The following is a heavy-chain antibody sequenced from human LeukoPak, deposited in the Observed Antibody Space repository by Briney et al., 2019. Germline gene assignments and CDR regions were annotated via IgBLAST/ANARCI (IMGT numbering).Heavy chain of an antibody. D-gene: IGHD5-12*01. CDR2: IDPSDSYT. CDR3: ARQYHSGYVTDY. CDR1: GSSFTSYW. J-gene: IGHJ4*02. Sequence: GASLQISCKGSGSSFTSYWISWVRQLPGKGLEWMGRIDPSDSYTNYSPSFQGHVTISADKSISTAYLQWSSLKASDTAMYYCARQYHSGYVTDYWGQGTLVTVSS. V-gene: IGHV5-10-1*01.